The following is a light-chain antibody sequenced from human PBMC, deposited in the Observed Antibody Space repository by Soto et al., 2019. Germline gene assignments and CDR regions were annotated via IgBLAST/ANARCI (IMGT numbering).Light chain of an antibody. CDR3: ASWDDSLIGPV. CDR2: TNN. J-gene: IGLJ3*02. V-gene: IGLV1-44*01. CDR1: ISNIGTNT. Sequence: QAVVTQPPSASGTPGQRVTISCSGSISNIGTNTVNWYQQFPGTAPKLLIYTNNQRPSGVPDRFSGSKSGTSASLAISGLQSEDEADYHCASWDDSLIGPVFGGGTKLTVL.